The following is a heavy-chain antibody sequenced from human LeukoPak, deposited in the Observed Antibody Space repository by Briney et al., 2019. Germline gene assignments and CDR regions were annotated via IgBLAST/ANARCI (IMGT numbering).Heavy chain of an antibody. CDR1: GGSISTYY. Sequence: PSETLSLTCTVSGGSISTYYWSWIRQPPAKGLEGIGYIYYSGNTYYNPSLKSRVTMSVDTTKNQFSLKLSSVTAADTVVYYCARHYQGKPAAIPFDFWGQGTLVTVSS. D-gene: IGHD2-2*01. CDR2: IYYSGNT. CDR3: ARHYQGKPAAIPFDF. J-gene: IGHJ4*02. V-gene: IGHV4-59*08.